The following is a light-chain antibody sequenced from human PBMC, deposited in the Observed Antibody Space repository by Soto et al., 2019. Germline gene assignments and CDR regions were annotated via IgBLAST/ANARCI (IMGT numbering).Light chain of an antibody. Sequence: QSVLTQPASVSGSPGQSITISCTGTSSDVGGYNYVSWYQQHPGKAPKLMIYEVSDRPSGVSNRFSGSKSGNTASLTISGLQAEDEADYYCNSYTSSSTAHVVFGGGTKLTVL. CDR3: NSYTSSSTAHVV. CDR1: SSDVGGYNY. J-gene: IGLJ2*01. V-gene: IGLV2-14*01. CDR2: EVS.